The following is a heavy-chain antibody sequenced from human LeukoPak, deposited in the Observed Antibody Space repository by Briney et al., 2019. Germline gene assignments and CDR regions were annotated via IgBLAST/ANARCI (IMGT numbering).Heavy chain of an antibody. J-gene: IGHJ1*01. CDR2: IYYSGRT. V-gene: IGHV4-39*01. CDR1: GDSIRSSSYY. CDR3: ARRRYYDSTGFLD. D-gene: IGHD3-16*01. Sequence: PSETLSLTCSVSGDSIRSSSYYWGWVRQPPGKGLEWIGDIYYSGRTYYDSSLKSRLTIGIDTSKNEFSLTLRSVTATDTAVYYCARRRYYDSTGFLDWGQGTLVSVSP.